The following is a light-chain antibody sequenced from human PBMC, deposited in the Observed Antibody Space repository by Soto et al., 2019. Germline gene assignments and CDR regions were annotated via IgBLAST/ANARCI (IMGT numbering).Light chain of an antibody. CDR3: QQYNDWPLT. CDR2: DAS. V-gene: IGKV3-15*01. Sequence: EIVMTQSPATLSVSPGERATLSCRASQSVSSYLAWYQQKPGQPPRLLIYDASTGATGIPARFSGSGSGTEFTLTISSLQSEDFAVYYCQQYNDWPLTFGGGTKVDIK. J-gene: IGKJ4*01. CDR1: QSVSSY.